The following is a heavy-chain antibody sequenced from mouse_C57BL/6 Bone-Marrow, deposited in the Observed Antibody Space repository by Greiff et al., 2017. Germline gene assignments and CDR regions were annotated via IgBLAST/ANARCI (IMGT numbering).Heavy chain of an antibody. CDR1: GFNIKDDY. V-gene: IGHV14-4*01. Sequence: EVQLQQSGAELVRPGASVKLSCTASGFNIKDDYMHWVKQRPEQGLEWIGWIDPENGDTEYASKFQGKATITADTSSNTAYLQLSSLTSEDTAVYYCITFITTVVARDYWGQGTTLTVAS. CDR2: IDPENGDT. D-gene: IGHD1-1*01. J-gene: IGHJ2*01. CDR3: ITFITTVVARDY.